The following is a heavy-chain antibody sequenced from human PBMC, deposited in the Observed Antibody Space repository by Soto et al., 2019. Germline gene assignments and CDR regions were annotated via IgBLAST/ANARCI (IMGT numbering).Heavy chain of an antibody. D-gene: IGHD3-3*01. J-gene: IGHJ6*02. CDR3: AKDRGEEGLKFLEWFGGMDV. Sequence: GGSLRLSCAASGFTVSNYWMNWVRQAPGKGLVWVSHIKSDGTTSYADSVEGRFTVSRDDAKNTFYLQMNSLRAEDTAVYYCAKDRGEEGLKFLEWFGGMDVWGHGTTVTVSS. CDR1: GFTVSNYW. V-gene: IGHV3-74*01. CDR2: IKSDGTT.